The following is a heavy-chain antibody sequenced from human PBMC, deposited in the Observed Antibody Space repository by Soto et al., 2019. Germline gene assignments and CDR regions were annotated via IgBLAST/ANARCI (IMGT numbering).Heavy chain of an antibody. CDR3: ARVAAAGTSYHGMDV. D-gene: IGHD6-13*01. V-gene: IGHV3-30-3*01. CDR1: GFTFSSYV. CDR2: KSFDGGNK. J-gene: IGHJ6*02. Sequence: QVQLVESGGGVVQPGKSLRLSCAPSGFTFSSYVMHWVRQAPGKGLEWVAVKSFDGGNKYYADSVKGRFTISRDNSKNTLYLQMNSLRTEDRAVYYCARVAAAGTSYHGMDVWGQGTTVTVSS.